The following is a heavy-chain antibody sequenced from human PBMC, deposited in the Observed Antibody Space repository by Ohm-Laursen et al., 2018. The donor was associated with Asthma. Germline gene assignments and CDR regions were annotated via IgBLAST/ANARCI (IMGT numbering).Heavy chain of an antibody. V-gene: IGHV4-39*02. D-gene: IGHD2-21*02. CDR2: IYYSGST. CDR3: AKDGKVVTTSWLDYYYGMDV. Sequence: SETLSLTCAVSGGSISSSSYYWGWIRQPPGKGLEWIGSIYYSGSTYYNPSLKSRVIISVDTSKNQFSLKLSSVTAADTAVYYCAKDGKVVTTSWLDYYYGMDVWGQGTTVTVSS. CDR1: GGSISSSSYY. J-gene: IGHJ6*02.